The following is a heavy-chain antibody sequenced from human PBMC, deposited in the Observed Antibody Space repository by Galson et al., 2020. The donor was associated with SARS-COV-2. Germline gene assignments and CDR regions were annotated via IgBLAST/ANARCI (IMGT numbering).Heavy chain of an antibody. CDR1: GLTFSSYA. V-gene: IGHV3-30-3*01. Sequence: PGGSLRLSCAASGLTFSSYAMYWVRQAPGKGLEWVAVISYDGSNKYYADSVKGRFTISRDNSKNTLYLQMNSLRAEDTAVYYCARDLLMVNPYYYYYGMDVWGQGTTVTVSS. CDR3: ARDLLMVNPYYYYYGMDV. D-gene: IGHD2-8*01. CDR2: ISYDGSNK. J-gene: IGHJ6*02.